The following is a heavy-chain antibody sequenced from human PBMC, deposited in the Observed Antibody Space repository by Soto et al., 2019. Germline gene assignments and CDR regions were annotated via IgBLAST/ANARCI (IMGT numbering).Heavy chain of an antibody. CDR2: INPKSGGT. V-gene: IGHV1-2*04. CDR1: GYSFTDYH. D-gene: IGHD2-8*01. CDR3: ARGDSTDCSNGVCSFFYNHDMDV. Sequence: ASVKVSCKASGYSFTDYHIHWVRQAPGQGLEWLGRINPKSGGTSTAQKFQGWVTMATDTSISTASMELTRLTSDDTAIYYCARGDSTDCSNGVCSFFYNHDMDVWGQGTTVTVSS. J-gene: IGHJ6*02.